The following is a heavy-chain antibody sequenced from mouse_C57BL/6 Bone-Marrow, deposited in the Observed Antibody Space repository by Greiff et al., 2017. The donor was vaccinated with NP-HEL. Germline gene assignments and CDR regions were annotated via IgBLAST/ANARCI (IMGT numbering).Heavy chain of an antibody. CDR3: SRQGGYWYFDV. CDR1: EYEFPSHD. V-gene: IGHV5-2*01. CDR2: INSDGGST. D-gene: IGHD1-1*02. J-gene: IGHJ1*03. Sequence: EVMLVESGGGLVQPGESLKLSCESNEYEFPSHDMSWVRKTPEKRLELVAAINSDGGSTYYPDTMERRFIISRDNTKKTLYLQMSSLRSEDTALYYWSRQGGYWYFDVWGTGTTVTVSS.